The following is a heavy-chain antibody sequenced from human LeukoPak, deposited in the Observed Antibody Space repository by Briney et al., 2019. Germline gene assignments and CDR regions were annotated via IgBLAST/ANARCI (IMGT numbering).Heavy chain of an antibody. Sequence: GESLKISCKGSGYSFTSYWIGWVRQMPGKGLEWMGITYPGDSDTRYSPSFQGQVTISADKSISTAYLQWSSLKASDTAMYYCARWAYYYDSTRQYYFDYWGQGTLVTVSS. J-gene: IGHJ4*02. CDR2: TYPGDSDT. CDR3: ARWAYYYDSTRQYYFDY. V-gene: IGHV5-51*01. CDR1: GYSFTSYW. D-gene: IGHD3-22*01.